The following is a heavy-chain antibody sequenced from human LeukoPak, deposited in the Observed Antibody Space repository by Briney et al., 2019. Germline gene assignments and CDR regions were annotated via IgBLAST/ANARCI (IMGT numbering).Heavy chain of an antibody. CDR2: IYTSGST. V-gene: IGHV4-4*07. D-gene: IGHD3-10*01. CDR1: GGSISSYY. CDR3: ARDSELVDAFDI. J-gene: IGHJ3*02. Sequence: SETLSLTCTASGGSISSYYWSWIRQPAGKGLEWIGRIYTSGSTNYNPSLKSRVTMSVDTSKNQFSLKLSSVTAADTAVYYCARDSELVDAFDIWGQGTMVTVSS.